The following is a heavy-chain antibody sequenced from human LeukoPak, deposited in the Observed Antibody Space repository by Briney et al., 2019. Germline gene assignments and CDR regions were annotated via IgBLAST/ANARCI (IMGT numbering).Heavy chain of an antibody. CDR1: GFTFSSYG. CDR2: ISYDGSNK. D-gene: IGHD2-2*01. V-gene: IGHV3-30*03. Sequence: PGRSLRLSCAASGFTFSSYGMHWVRQAPGKGLEWVAVISYDGSNKYYADSVKGRFTISRDNSKNTLYLQMNSLRAEDTAVYYCATLGYCSSTSCYAFDYWGQGTLVTVSS. CDR3: ATLGYCSSTSCYAFDY. J-gene: IGHJ4*02.